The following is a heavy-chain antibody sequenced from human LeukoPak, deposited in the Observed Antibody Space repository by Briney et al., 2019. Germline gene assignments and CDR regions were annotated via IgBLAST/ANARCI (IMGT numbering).Heavy chain of an antibody. D-gene: IGHD1-26*01. V-gene: IGHV1-69*04. CDR1: GGTFSSYA. CDR2: IIPILDIS. Sequence: SVKVSCKASGGTFSSYAISWVRQAPGQGLEWMGRIIPILDISKNAQTFQGRVTITADKSTSTVYMELSSLRSEDTAVYYCARDRYSGSYYGDAFDIWGQGTMVTVSS. J-gene: IGHJ3*02. CDR3: ARDRYSGSYYGDAFDI.